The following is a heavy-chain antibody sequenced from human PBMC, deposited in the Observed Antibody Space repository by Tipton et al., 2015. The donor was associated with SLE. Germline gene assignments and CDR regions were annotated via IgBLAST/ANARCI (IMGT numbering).Heavy chain of an antibody. CDR3: ARDLYEMGAFDI. Sequence: TLSLTCAVSGGSISSGGYSWSWIRQPPGKGLEWIGEINHSGSTNFNPSLKSRVTISVDTSKNQFSLKLNSVTAADTAVYYCARDLYEMGAFDIWGQGTMVTVSS. CDR2: INHSGST. J-gene: IGHJ3*02. CDR1: GGSISSGGYS. V-gene: IGHV4-30-2*01. D-gene: IGHD5-24*01.